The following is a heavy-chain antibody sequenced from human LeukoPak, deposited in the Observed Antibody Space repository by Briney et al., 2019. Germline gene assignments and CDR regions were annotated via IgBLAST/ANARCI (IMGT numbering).Heavy chain of an antibody. CDR3: ARVVEQWLVFDY. V-gene: IGHV4-39*07. CDR2: ISYSGNT. D-gene: IGHD6-19*01. Sequence: PSETLSLTCTVSGGSIGSNSYYWGWIRQPPGKGLEWIGSISYSGNTYYNPSLKSRVTISVDTSRNQFSLKLSSVTAADTAVYYCARVVEQWLVFDYWGQGTLVTVSS. J-gene: IGHJ4*02. CDR1: GGSIGSNSYY.